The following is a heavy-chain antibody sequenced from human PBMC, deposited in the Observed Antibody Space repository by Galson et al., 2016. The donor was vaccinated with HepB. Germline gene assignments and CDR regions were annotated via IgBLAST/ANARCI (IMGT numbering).Heavy chain of an antibody. CDR2: ICYVGRA. J-gene: IGHJ4*02. D-gene: IGHD1-26*01. V-gene: IGHV4-39*02. Sequence: SETLSLTCRVSGDSIGSSSYHWAWIRQPPGKGLEWIGSICYVGRAYYRSSLKSRLTISLDPAKNHISLNLTSVTAADTAVYYCATVPGWESGIYDHWGQGTLVSVSS. CDR1: GDSIGSSSYH. CDR3: ATVPGWESGIYDH.